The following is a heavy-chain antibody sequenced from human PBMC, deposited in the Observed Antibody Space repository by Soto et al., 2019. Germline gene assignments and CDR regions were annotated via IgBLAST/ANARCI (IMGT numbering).Heavy chain of an antibody. CDR1: ANSFSTYG. V-gene: IGHV1-69*13. CDR3: ARGDSTDCSNGVCSFFYNHDMDV. J-gene: IGHJ6*02. CDR2: IIPIFDAT. Sequence: SVKVSCKASANSFSTYGLSWVRQAPGQGLEWMGGIIPIFDATTYAQKFEGRVTITADESTNTASMELTRLTSDDTAIYYCARGDSTDCSNGVCSFFYNHDMDVWGQGTTVTVSS. D-gene: IGHD2-8*01.